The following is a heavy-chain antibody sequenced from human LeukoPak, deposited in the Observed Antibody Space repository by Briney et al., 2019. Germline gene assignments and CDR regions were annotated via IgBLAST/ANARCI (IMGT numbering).Heavy chain of an antibody. CDR1: GFTVSSKY. Sequence: EGSLPLSRAASGFTVSSKYMRWLRQAPAKGLEGVSGIYSGGSTYYADSVKGRFTISRDNSKNTLYLQMNSLRAEDTAVYYCAREVRTTLGAFDIWGQGTMVTVSS. V-gene: IGHV3-66*01. D-gene: IGHD1-1*01. J-gene: IGHJ3*02. CDR2: IYSGGST. CDR3: AREVRTTLGAFDI.